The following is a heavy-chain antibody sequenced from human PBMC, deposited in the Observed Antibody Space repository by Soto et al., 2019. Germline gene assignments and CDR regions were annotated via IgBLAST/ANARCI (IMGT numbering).Heavy chain of an antibody. CDR2: IIPIFGTA. D-gene: IGHD3-22*01. CDR3: AREARITMIVVGDAFDI. Sequence: ASVKVSCKASGGTFSSYAISWLRQSPGQGLEWMGGIIPIFGTANYAQKFQGRVTITADESTSTAYMELSSLRSEDTAVYYCAREARITMIVVGDAFDIWGQGTMVTVSS. CDR1: GGTFSSYA. J-gene: IGHJ3*02. V-gene: IGHV1-69*13.